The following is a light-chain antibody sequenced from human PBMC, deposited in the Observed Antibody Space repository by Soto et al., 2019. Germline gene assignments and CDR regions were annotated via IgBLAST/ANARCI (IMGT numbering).Light chain of an antibody. CDR1: QSVSSNY. J-gene: IGKJ1*01. Sequence: EIVLTQSPGTLSLSPGERATLSCRASQSVSSNYLAWYQQKPGQAPRPLIYGASSRATGIPARFSGSGAGTDFTLTISRLESEDFAVYYCQQYGSSPWTFGQGTKVEIK. CDR2: GAS. V-gene: IGKV3-20*01. CDR3: QQYGSSPWT.